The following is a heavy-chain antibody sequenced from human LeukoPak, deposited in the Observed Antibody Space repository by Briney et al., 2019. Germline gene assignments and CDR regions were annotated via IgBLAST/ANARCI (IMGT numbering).Heavy chain of an antibody. CDR3: ARRTGYSSGWYLHDYYYYMDV. D-gene: IGHD6-19*01. J-gene: IGHJ6*03. Sequence: RSGGTLRLSCSASGFTFSSYGMSWVRQAPGKGLEWVSGLSGSGGTTYYVDSVKGRFTISRDNSKNTLYLQMNSLRAEDTAVYYCARRTGYSSGWYLHDYYYYMDVWGKGTTVTVSS. V-gene: IGHV3-23*01. CDR1: GFTFSSYG. CDR2: LSGSGGTT.